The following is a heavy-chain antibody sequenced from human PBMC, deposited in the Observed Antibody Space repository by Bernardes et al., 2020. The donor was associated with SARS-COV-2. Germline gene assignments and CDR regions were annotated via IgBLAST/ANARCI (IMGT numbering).Heavy chain of an antibody. CDR3: ARIDDVFGRDH. Sequence: GGSLRLSRAASGFTFSTYWMSWVRQAPGKGLQWVANIKGDGSQRSSADSLRGRFIISRDNVKNVLYLEMDSLTIEDTAVYYCARIDDVFGRDHWGQGTLVTVSS. CDR2: IKGDGSQR. CDR1: GFTFSTYW. J-gene: IGHJ4*02. V-gene: IGHV3-7*01. D-gene: IGHD2-15*01.